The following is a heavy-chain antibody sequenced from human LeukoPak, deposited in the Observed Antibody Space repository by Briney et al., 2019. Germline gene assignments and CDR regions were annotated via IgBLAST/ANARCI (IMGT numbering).Heavy chain of an antibody. CDR3: ARATRGYSYGYYFDY. J-gene: IGHJ4*02. CDR2: IYTSGSA. Sequence: SETLSLTCTVSGGSISSYYWSWIRQPAGKGLEWIGRIYTSGSANYNPSLKSRVTMSVDTSKNQFSLKLSSVTAADTAVYYCARATRGYSYGYYFDYWGQGTLVTVSS. D-gene: IGHD5-18*01. CDR1: GGSISSYY. V-gene: IGHV4-4*07.